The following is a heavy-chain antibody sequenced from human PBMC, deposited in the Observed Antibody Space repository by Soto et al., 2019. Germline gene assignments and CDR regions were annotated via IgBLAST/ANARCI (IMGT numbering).Heavy chain of an antibody. V-gene: IGHV3-48*02. J-gene: IGHJ4*02. CDR1: RFSFSNYN. CDR3: ARYPLKSGSSGPVDN. D-gene: IGHD1-26*01. CDR2: ISSSSSTK. Sequence: EVQLVESGGGLVQPGGSLRLSCAASRFSFSNYNMNWVRQAPGKGLEWVSYISSSSSTKYYADSVKGRFTISRDNAKNSLYLQMNSLRDEDTAVYYCARYPLKSGSSGPVDNWGQGTLVTVSS.